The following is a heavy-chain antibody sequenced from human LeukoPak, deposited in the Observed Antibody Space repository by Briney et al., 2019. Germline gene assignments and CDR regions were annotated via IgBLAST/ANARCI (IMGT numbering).Heavy chain of an antibody. CDR3: ARPNITPYYDSRGYDAFDV. J-gene: IGHJ3*01. D-gene: IGHD3-22*01. Sequence: GESLKISCKGSGYRFSAYWIAWVRQMPGKGLEWMGIIYPDDSDTRYSLSFQGQVTISADKSVSTAYLQWSSLKASDTAMYFCARPNITPYYDSRGYDAFDVWGQGTIVTVSS. V-gene: IGHV5-51*01. CDR2: IYPDDSDT. CDR1: GYRFSAYW.